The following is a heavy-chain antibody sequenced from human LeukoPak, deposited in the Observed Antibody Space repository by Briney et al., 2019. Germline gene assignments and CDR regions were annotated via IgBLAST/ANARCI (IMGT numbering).Heavy chain of an antibody. D-gene: IGHD6-19*01. V-gene: IGHV4-59*01. Sequence: SVTLSLTCTVSGGSISSYYWSWIRQPPGKGLEWIGYIYYSGSTNYNPSLKSRVTISVDTSKNQFSLKLSSVTAADTAVYYCARDDVSSGFDYWGQGTLVTVSS. CDR2: IYYSGST. CDR3: ARDDVSSGFDY. J-gene: IGHJ4*02. CDR1: GGSISSYY.